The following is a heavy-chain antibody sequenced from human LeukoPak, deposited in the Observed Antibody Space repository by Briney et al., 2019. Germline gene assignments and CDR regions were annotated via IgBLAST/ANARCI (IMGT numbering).Heavy chain of an antibody. CDR3: ARSRRDYDFWSGYEFDY. D-gene: IGHD3-3*01. CDR2: INPNSGGT. J-gene: IGHJ4*02. CDR1: GYTFTGYY. Sequence: ASVKVSCKASGYTFTGYYMHWVRQAPGQGLEWMGWINPNSGGTNYAQKFQGRVTMTRDTSISTAYMELSRLRSDDTAVYYCARSRRDYDFWSGYEFDYWGQGTLVTVSS. V-gene: IGHV1-2*02.